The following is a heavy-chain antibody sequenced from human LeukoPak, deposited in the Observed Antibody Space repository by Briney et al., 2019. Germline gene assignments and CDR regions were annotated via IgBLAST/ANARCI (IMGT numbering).Heavy chain of an antibody. CDR1: GFTFSCYW. CDR2: IKQDGSEK. V-gene: IGHV3-7*01. Sequence: PGGSLRLSCAASGFTFSCYWMSWVRQAPGKGLEWVANIKQDGSEKYYVDSVKGRFTISRDNAKNSLYLQMNSLRAEDTAVYYSARDEDDYGDYGGYDYWGQGTLVTVSS. J-gene: IGHJ4*02. CDR3: ARDEDDYGDYGGYDY. D-gene: IGHD4-17*01.